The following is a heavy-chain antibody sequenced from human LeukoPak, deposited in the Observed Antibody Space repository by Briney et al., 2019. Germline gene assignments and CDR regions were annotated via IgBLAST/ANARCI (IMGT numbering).Heavy chain of an antibody. Sequence: SVKVFCKASGFIFTSSAVQWVRQARGQRLEWLGWIVVGSGNTNYAQTFQERVTITRDMSTSTAYMELSSLRSEDTAVYYCAADIYPTYGEVPTFDYWGQGTLVTVSS. CDR1: GFIFTSSA. J-gene: IGHJ4*02. CDR3: AADIYPTYGEVPTFDY. D-gene: IGHD4-17*01. V-gene: IGHV1-58*01. CDR2: IVVGSGNT.